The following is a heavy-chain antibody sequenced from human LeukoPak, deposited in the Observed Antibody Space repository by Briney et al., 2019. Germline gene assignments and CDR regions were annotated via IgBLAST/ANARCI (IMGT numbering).Heavy chain of an antibody. V-gene: IGHV1-69*05. CDR3: ARGRGGSIVIVAPYFDS. J-gene: IGHJ4*02. CDR1: GSSFTISDYA. CDR2: IIPVFGRP. Sequence: SVKVCCKPSGSSFTISDYAIVWVRQAPGQGLEWMGGIIPVFGRPVYAPKFQGRLTISTDESTNTAYMQLSSLTSEDTAVYFCARGRGGSIVIVAPYFDSWGQGTLVSVSS. D-gene: IGHD5-12*01.